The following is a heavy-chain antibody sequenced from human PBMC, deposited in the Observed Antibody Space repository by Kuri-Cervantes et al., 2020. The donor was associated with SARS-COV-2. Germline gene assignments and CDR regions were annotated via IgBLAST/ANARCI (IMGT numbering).Heavy chain of an antibody. CDR2: ISSSSSYI. Sequence: GGSLRLSCAASGFTFSSYSMNWVRQAPGKGLEWVSSISSSSSYIYYADSVKGRFTISRDNAKNSLYLQMNSLRAEDTAVYYCARDFSAVPLWGVSLDIWGQGTMVTVSS. V-gene: IGHV3-21*01. CDR3: ARDFSAVPLWGVSLDI. D-gene: IGHD3-10*01. J-gene: IGHJ3*02. CDR1: GFTFSSYS.